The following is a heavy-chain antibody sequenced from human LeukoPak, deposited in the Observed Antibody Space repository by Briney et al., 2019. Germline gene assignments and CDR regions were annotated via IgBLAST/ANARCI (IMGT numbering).Heavy chain of an antibody. D-gene: IGHD6-13*01. V-gene: IGHV3-7*01. CDR2: IKQDGSEK. CDR3: ARYSRAGYSGTFDI. CDR1: GFSLSGYW. Sequence: GGSLRLSCVASGFSLSGYWMYWVRQAPGKGLEWVANIKQDGSEKYYVDSVKGRFTISRDNAKNSPYLQMNSLRAEDTAVYYCARYSRAGYSGTFDIWGQGTMVTVSS. J-gene: IGHJ3*02.